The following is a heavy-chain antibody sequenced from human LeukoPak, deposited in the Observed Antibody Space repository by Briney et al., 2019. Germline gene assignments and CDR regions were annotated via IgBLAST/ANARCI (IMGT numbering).Heavy chain of an antibody. V-gene: IGHV3-7*03. D-gene: IGHD5-12*01. CDR3: AREGVDIVTYDY. Sequence: GGSLRLSCAASGFTFSSYLMSWVRQAPGKGLEWVANIKQDGSDNYCADSVKGRFTISRDNAKNSLYLQMSSLRAEDTAVYYCAREGVDIVTYDYWGQGTLVTVSS. CDR2: IKQDGSDN. CDR1: GFTFSSYL. J-gene: IGHJ4*02.